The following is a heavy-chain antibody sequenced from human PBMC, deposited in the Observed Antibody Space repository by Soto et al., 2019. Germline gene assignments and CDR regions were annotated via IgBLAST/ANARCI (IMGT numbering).Heavy chain of an antibody. V-gene: IGHV3-15*01. CDR2: IKSTTDGGRV. Sequence: EVPLVESGGGLVKHGGTLRLSGGASGFPFTKAWMSWVRQAPGKGLEWVGRIKSTTDGGRVDYAASVKGRFTISRDDSNNTLYLQMKSLKTEDTAVYYCTTSVTGTPRAIDYWGQGTLVTVSS. CDR1: GFPFTKAW. J-gene: IGHJ4*02. CDR3: TTSVTGTPRAIDY. D-gene: IGHD1-7*01.